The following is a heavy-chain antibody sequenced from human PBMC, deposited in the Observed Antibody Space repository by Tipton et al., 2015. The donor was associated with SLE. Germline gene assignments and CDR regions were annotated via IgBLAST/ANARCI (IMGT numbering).Heavy chain of an antibody. D-gene: IGHD3-3*01. V-gene: IGHV1-46*01. CDR3: ARGGIFGVFALDV. CDR1: GYTFTSNY. J-gene: IGHJ6*02. CDR2: INPGGGRA. Sequence: QLVQSGAEVKKPGAAVKISCKTSGYTFTSNYIHWVRQAPGQGLEWMGIINPGGGRATYSQKFQGRVTMTRDTSTSTVYMELSSLRSEDSALYYCARGGIFGVFALDVWGQGTTVTVSS.